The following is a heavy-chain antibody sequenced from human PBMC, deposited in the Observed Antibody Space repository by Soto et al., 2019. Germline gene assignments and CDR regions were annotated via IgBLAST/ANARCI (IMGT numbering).Heavy chain of an antibody. CDR3: ARDMVRGVGSHYYGMDV. D-gene: IGHD3-10*01. CDR1: GFTFSSYA. Sequence: GGSLRLSCAASGFTFSSYAMHWVRQAPGKGLEWVAVISYDGSNKYYADSVKGRFTISRDNSKNTLYLQMNSLRAEDTAVYYCARDMVRGVGSHYYGMDVWGQGTTVTVSS. CDR2: ISYDGSNK. V-gene: IGHV3-30-3*01. J-gene: IGHJ6*02.